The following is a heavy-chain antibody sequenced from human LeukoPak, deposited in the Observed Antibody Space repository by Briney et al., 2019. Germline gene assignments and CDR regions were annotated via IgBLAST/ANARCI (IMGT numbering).Heavy chain of an antibody. CDR2: ISGSGGST. D-gene: IGHD2-15*01. J-gene: IGHJ4*02. V-gene: IGHV3-23*01. CDR1: GFTFSSYA. Sequence: PGGSLRLSCAASGFTFSSYAMSWVRQAPGKGLEWVSAISGSGGSTYYADSVKGRFTISRDNSKNTLYLQMNSLRAEDTAVYYCAKSKLLLRRYGYFDYWAQGTLVTVSS. CDR3: AKSKLLLRRYGYFDY.